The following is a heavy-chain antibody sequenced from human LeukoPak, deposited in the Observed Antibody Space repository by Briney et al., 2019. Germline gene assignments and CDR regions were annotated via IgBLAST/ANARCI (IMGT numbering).Heavy chain of an antibody. D-gene: IGHD4-11*01. J-gene: IGHJ6*02. CDR3: ARVSNYYYYGMDV. CDR1: GGSISSSS. CDR2: ISSSSSYI. V-gene: IGHV3-21*01. Sequence: PSETLSLTCTVSGGSISSSSYYWGWIRRPPGKGLEWVSSISSSSSYIYYADSVKGRFTISRDNAKNSLYLQMNSLRAEDTAVYYCARVSNYYYYGMDVWGQGTTVTVSS.